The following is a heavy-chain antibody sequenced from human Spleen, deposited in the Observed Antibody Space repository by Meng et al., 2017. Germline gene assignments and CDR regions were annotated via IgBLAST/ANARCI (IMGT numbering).Heavy chain of an antibody. CDR2: ISSSGSTI. CDR3: ARPMYCSSTSCWYYFDY. CDR1: GFTFSDYY. Sequence: GESLKISCAASGFTFSDYYMSWIRQAPGKGLEWVSYISSSGSTIYYADSVKGRFTISRDNAKNSLYLQMNSLRAEDTAVYYCARPMYCSSTSCWYYFDYWGQGTLVTVSS. D-gene: IGHD2-2*01. J-gene: IGHJ4*02. V-gene: IGHV3-11*04.